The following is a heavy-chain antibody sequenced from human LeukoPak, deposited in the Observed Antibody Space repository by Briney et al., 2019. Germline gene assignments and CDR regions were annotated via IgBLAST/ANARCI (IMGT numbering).Heavy chain of an antibody. J-gene: IGHJ4*02. D-gene: IGHD4-17*01. CDR2: INWNGGST. Sequence: GGSLRLSCAASGFTFSSYGMSWVRQAPGKGLEWVSGINWNGGSTGYADSVKGRFTISRDNAKNSLYLQMNSLRAEDTALYHCARKGDYGTIDYWGQGTLVTVSS. CDR3: ARKGDYGTIDY. V-gene: IGHV3-20*01. CDR1: GFTFSSYG.